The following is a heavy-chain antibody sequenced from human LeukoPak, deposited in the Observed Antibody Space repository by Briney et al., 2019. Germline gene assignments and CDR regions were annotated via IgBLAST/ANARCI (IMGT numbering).Heavy chain of an antibody. CDR2: INPNGGRT. CDR1: GYTFSNYY. Sequence: ASVKVSCKASGYTFSNYYIHWVRQATGQGLEWMGMINPNGGRTIYAQRFRGRITMTRDTSTATVYLGLSSLRPGDTAIYYCARDWGGHCSGDVCYSARFDPWGQGTLVTVSS. J-gene: IGHJ5*02. CDR3: ARDWGGHCSGDVCYSARFDP. V-gene: IGHV1-46*01. D-gene: IGHD2-15*01.